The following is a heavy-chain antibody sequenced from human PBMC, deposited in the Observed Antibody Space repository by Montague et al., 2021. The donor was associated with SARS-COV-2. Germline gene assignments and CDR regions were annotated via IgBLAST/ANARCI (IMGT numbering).Heavy chain of an antibody. J-gene: IGHJ4*02. V-gene: IGHV6-1*01. Sequence: SAISRDSVSSNNAAWNWIRQSPSRGLEWLGRTYYRSKWYNDYAVSVKSRITIDADTSKNHFSLQLKSMTPEDTAVYYCLQGYYFDSWGQGTLVTVSS. CDR2: TYYRSKWYN. CDR3: LQGYYFDS. CDR1: RDSVSSNNAA. D-gene: IGHD5-24*01.